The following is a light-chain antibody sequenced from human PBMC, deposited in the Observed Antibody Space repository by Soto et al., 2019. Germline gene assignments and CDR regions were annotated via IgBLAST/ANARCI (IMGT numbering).Light chain of an antibody. V-gene: IGKV1-39*01. J-gene: IGKJ5*01. Sequence: DIQMTQSPSSLSASVGDRVTITCRASQSISSYLSWYQQKPGKAPKLLIYAASSLQSGVPSRFSGSGGGTDFTLSISSVQPEDFATYFCQQSYMDPITFGQGTRLEIK. CDR3: QQSYMDPIT. CDR2: AAS. CDR1: QSISSY.